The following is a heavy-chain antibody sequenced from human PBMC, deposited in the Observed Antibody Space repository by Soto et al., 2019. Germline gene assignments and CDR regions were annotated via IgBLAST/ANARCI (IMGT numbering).Heavy chain of an antibody. CDR2: MNPNSGNT. J-gene: IGHJ3*02. D-gene: IGHD6-19*01. CDR1: GYTFTSYD. CDR3: ARHMDSSGFNAFDI. V-gene: IGHV1-8*01. Sequence: ASLKVSCKASGYTFTSYDINWVRQATGQGLEWMGWMNPNSGNTGYAQKFQGRVTMTRNTSISTAYMELSSLRSEDTAMYYCARHMDSSGFNAFDIWGQGTMVTVSS.